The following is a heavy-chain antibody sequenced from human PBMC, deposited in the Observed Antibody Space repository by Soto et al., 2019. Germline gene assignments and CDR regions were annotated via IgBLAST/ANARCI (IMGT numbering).Heavy chain of an antibody. Sequence: EVQLVESGGGLVKPGGSLRLSCAASGFTFSTYNMNWVRQAPGKGLEWVAAISSTSVYMYYANSLKGRFTISRANAKSSLYLQVNSMRAEDTAVYYCARGWLGATWMYWGQGPLVNVSS. CDR1: GFTFSTYN. D-gene: IGHD5-12*01. J-gene: IGHJ4*02. V-gene: IGHV3-21*01. CDR2: ISSTSVYM. CDR3: ARGWLGATWMY.